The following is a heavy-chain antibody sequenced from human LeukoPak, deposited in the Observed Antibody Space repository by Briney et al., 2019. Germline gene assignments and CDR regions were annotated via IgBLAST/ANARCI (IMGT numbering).Heavy chain of an antibody. Sequence: SETLSLTCTVSGGSISSDSYYWSWIRQPPGKGLEWIGYIYYSGSTNYDPSLKSRATISVDTSKNQFSLKLSSVTAADTAVYYCARGDFYYMDVWGKGTTVTVSS. J-gene: IGHJ6*03. CDR1: GGSISSDSYY. CDR2: IYYSGST. CDR3: ARGDFYYMDV. V-gene: IGHV4-61*01.